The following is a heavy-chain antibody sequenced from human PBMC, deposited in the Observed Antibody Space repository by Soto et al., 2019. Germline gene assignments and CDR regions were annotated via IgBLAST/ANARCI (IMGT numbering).Heavy chain of an antibody. Sequence: ASVKVSCKASGYTFTSYDINWVRQATGQGLEWMGWMNPNSGNSGYAQKFQGRVTMTRNTSISTAYMELSSLRSEDTAVYYCARKVDFWSGYYRPYYFDYCGQGTLVTVSS. V-gene: IGHV1-8*01. D-gene: IGHD3-3*01. CDR2: MNPNSGNS. J-gene: IGHJ4*02. CDR3: ARKVDFWSGYYRPYYFDY. CDR1: GYTFTSYD.